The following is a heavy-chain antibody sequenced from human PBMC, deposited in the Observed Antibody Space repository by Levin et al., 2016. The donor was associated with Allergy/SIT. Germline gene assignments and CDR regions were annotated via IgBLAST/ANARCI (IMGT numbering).Heavy chain of an antibody. D-gene: IGHD3-10*01. J-gene: IGHJ1*01. CDR3: AKRGEAQGRYNFQH. V-gene: IGHV3-23*01. CDR1: GFTLSGYW. CDR2: ISGSGGST. Sequence: GESLKISCTASGFTLSGYWMSWVRQAPGKGLEWVSAISGSGGSTYYADSVKGRFSISRDTSKSTVYLQMNSLRADDTAVYYCAKRGEAQGRYNFQHWGQGTLVTVSS.